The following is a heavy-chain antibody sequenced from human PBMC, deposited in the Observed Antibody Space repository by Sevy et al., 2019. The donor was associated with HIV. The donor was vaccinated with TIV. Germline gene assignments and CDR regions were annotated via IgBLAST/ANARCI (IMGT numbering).Heavy chain of an antibody. CDR3: ARAYCSGGRCYSLAY. CDR2: ISPHNGDT. CDR1: GYTFSSYR. Sequence: ASVKFSCKISGYTFSSYRITWVRQAPGQGLECMGWISPHNGDTNYAQKLQGRVTMITDTSTTTAYMELRNLRSDDTAVYYCARAYCSGGRCYSLAYWGQGTLVTVSS. V-gene: IGHV1-18*01. J-gene: IGHJ4*01. D-gene: IGHD2-15*01.